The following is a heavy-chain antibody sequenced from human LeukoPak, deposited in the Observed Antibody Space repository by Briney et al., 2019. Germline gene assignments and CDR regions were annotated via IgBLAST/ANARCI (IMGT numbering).Heavy chain of an antibody. D-gene: IGHD2-2*02. CDR1: GFTFDDYV. Sequence: GGSLRLSCAASGFTFDDYVMHWVRQAPGKGLEWVSGISWNSGSIGYADSVKGRFTTSRDNAKNSLFLQMNSLRAEDTAVYYCARAEFRYAIPAPPGSWGKGTTVTAAS. J-gene: IGHJ6*04. CDR2: ISWNSGSI. CDR3: ARAEFRYAIPAPPGS. V-gene: IGHV3-9*01.